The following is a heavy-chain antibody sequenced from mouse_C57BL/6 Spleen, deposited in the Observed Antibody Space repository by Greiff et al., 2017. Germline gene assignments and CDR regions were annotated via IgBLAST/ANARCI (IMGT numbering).Heavy chain of an antibody. CDR1: GFTFSSYA. CDR3: ARIGAQATDYAMDY. CDR2: ISDGGSYT. Sequence: EVKLMESGGGLVKPGGSLKLSCAASGFTFSSYAMSWVRQTPEKRLEWVATISDGGSYTYYPDNVKGRFTISRDNAKNNLYLQMSHLKSEDTAMYYCARIGAQATDYAMDYWGQGTSVTVSS. J-gene: IGHJ4*01. D-gene: IGHD3-2*02. V-gene: IGHV5-4*03.